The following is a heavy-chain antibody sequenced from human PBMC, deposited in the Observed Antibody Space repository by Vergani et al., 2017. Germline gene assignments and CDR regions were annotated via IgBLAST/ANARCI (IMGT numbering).Heavy chain of an antibody. CDR1: GFPFGGYW. CDR2: LKQDGSEK. J-gene: IGHJ4*02. CDR3: ARQVVDDY. V-gene: IGHV3-7*03. Sequence: EVQLVESGGGLVQPGGSLSLPCAASGFPFGGYWMSWFRQAPGKGLEWVANLKQDGSEKYYVDSVKGRFTISRDNAKNSLYLQMNSLRAEDTAVYYCARQVVDDYWGQGTLVTVSS. D-gene: IGHD2-2*01.